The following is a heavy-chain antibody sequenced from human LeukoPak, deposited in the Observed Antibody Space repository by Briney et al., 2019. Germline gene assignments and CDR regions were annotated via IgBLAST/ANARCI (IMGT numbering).Heavy chain of an antibody. CDR2: INHSGST. CDR1: GGSFSGYY. J-gene: IGHJ5*02. D-gene: IGHD6-19*01. V-gene: IGHV4-34*01. Sequence: PSETLSLTCAVYGGSFSGYYWTWIRQPPGKGLEWIGEINHSGSTNYNPSLKSRVTISVDTSKSQFSLKLTSVTAADTAVYYCARGYSSGFNWFDPWGQGTLVTVSS. CDR3: ARGYSSGFNWFDP.